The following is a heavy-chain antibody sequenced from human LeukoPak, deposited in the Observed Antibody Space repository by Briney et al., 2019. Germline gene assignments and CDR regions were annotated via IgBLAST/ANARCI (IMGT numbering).Heavy chain of an antibody. CDR3: ARDTSSVGAFDI. CDR2: IFHSGST. Sequence: SQTLSLTCTVFGGSISSGSYYWSWIRQLPGKGLEWIGNIFHSGSTFYNPSLKSRFTISVDTSKNQFSLKLSSVTAADTAVYYCARDTSSVGAFDIWGQGTMVTVSS. CDR1: GGSISSGSYY. V-gene: IGHV4-31*03. D-gene: IGHD3-22*01. J-gene: IGHJ3*02.